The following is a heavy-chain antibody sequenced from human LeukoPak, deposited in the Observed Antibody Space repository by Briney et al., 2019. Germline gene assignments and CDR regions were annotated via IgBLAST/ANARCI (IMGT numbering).Heavy chain of an antibody. V-gene: IGHV4-39*01. CDR3: ASGGYSGYGTFDI. CDR2: IYYSGST. CDR1: GGSISSSSYY. Sequence: SETLSLTCTVSGGSISSSSYYWGWIRQPPGKGLEWIGSIYYSGSTYYNPSLKSRVTISVDTSKNQFSLKLSSVTAADTAVYYCASGGYSGYGTFDIWGQGTMVTVSS. J-gene: IGHJ3*02. D-gene: IGHD5-12*01.